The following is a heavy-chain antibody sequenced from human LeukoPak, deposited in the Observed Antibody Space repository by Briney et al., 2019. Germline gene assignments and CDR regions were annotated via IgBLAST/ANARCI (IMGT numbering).Heavy chain of an antibody. V-gene: IGHV4-39*07. J-gene: IGHJ1*01. D-gene: IGHD6-13*01. CDR1: GGSISSSSYY. CDR3: ARDRLAAAGTQYFQH. CDR2: IYYSGST. Sequence: PSETLSLTCTVSGGSISSSSYYWGWIRQPPGKELEWIGSIYYSGSTYYNPSLKSRVTISVDTSKNQFSLKLSSVTAADTAVYYCARDRLAAAGTQYFQHWGQGTLVTVSS.